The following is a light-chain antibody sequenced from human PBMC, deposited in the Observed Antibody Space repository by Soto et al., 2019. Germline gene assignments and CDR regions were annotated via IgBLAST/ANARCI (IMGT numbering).Light chain of an antibody. CDR1: QSVSSSY. CDR3: QQSGSVIT. CDR2: GAS. Sequence: EIVLTQSPGTLSLSPGERATLSCRASQSVSSSYLAWYQQKPGQAPRLLIYGASSRATGIPDRFSGSGSGTDFTITISRLEPEDFAVYYCQQSGSVITFGQGTRLEIK. J-gene: IGKJ5*01. V-gene: IGKV3-20*01.